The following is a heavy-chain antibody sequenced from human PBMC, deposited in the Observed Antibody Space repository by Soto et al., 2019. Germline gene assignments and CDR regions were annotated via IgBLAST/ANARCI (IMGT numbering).Heavy chain of an antibody. V-gene: IGHV1-2*04. CDR1: GYTFTCYY. D-gene: IGHD1-1*01. CDR3: AGLQKRYNWFSAENNWFDP. Sequence: QVQLVQSGAEVKKPGASVKVSCKASGYTFTCYYMHWVRQAPGQGLEWMGWINPNSGGTNYAQKFQGWVTMTRDTSTSTAYMELSRLRSDDTAVYYCAGLQKRYNWFSAENNWFDPWGQGTLVTVSS. J-gene: IGHJ5*02. CDR2: INPNSGGT.